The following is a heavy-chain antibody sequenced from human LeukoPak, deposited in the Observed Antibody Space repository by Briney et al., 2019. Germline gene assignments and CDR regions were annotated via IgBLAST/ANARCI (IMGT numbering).Heavy chain of an antibody. Sequence: SETLSLSCTVSGGSISSGSYYWSWIRQPAGKGLEWIGRIYTSGSTSYSPSLKSRVTISLDTSKNQFSLRLSSVTAADTAVYYCARGGELLNYLGQGTLVTVSS. CDR2: IYTSGST. CDR1: GGSISSGSYY. J-gene: IGHJ4*02. D-gene: IGHD1-7*01. CDR3: ARGGELLNY. V-gene: IGHV4-61*02.